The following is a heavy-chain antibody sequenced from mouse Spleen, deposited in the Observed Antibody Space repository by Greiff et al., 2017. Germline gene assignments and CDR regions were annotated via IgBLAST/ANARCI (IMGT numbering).Heavy chain of an antibody. V-gene: IGHV5-9-3*01. D-gene: IGHD2-3*01. CDR3: GRHADGYHYPEGY. Sequence: EVQGVESGGGLVKLGGSLKLSCAASGFTFSSYAMSWVRQTPAKRLEWVATISSGGGNTYYPDSVKGRFTISRDNAKNTLYLQMSSLKSEDTAMYYCGRHADGYHYPEGYWGQGTTLTVSS. CDR2: ISSGGGNT. CDR1: GFTFSSYA. J-gene: IGHJ2*01.